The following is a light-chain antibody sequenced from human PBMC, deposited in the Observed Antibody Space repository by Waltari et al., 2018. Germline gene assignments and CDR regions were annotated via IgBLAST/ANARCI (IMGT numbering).Light chain of an antibody. V-gene: IGKV1D-8*03. CDR3: QHYYNFPWT. J-gene: IGKJ1*01. CDR1: QGISTY. CDR2: GAS. Sequence: VIWMTQSPSLLSASPGPRLTTTCRMSQGISTYLAWYQQKPGRAPDLLIYGASILHSGVPSRFSGSGSGTDFTLTISSLQSEDVATYYCQHYYNFPWTFGQGTKVEIK.